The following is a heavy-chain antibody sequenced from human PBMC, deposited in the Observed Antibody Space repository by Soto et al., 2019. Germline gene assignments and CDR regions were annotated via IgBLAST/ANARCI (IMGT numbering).Heavy chain of an antibody. V-gene: IGHV1-18*01. Sequence: ASVKVSCKASGYTFTSYGVSWVRQAPGQRLEWMGWINAYDGNTKYSQKFQGRVTFTRDTSASTAYMELRSLISEDTAVYYCARGIWGSHRYFFDNWGQGTLVTV. J-gene: IGHJ4*02. CDR1: GYTFTSYG. CDR2: INAYDGNT. CDR3: ARGIWGSHRYFFDN. D-gene: IGHD3-16*02.